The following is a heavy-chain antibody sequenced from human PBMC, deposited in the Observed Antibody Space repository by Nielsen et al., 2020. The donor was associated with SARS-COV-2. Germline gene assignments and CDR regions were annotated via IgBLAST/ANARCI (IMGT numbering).Heavy chain of an antibody. Sequence: GESLKISCAASGFTFSTYGMHWIRQAPGKGLEWVAAISYDGSNKYYVDSVKGRFTISRDNSKNTLYLQMGSLREEDTAVYYCAKDWTAIVVVPSGGVDYWGQGTRVTVSS. V-gene: IGHV3-30*18. D-gene: IGHD2-15*01. CDR1: GFTFSTYG. CDR2: ISYDGSNK. J-gene: IGHJ4*02. CDR3: AKDWTAIVVVPSGGVDY.